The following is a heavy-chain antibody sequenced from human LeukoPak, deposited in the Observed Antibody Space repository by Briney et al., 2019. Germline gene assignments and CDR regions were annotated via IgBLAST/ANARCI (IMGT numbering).Heavy chain of an antibody. CDR3: AGYSTVTTADGYYGMDV. Sequence: SETLSLTCTVSGGSISSSSYYWGWIRQPPGKGLEWIGSIYYSGSTYYNPSLKSRVTISVDTSKNQFSLNLSSVTAADTAVYYCAGYSTVTTADGYYGMDVWGQGTTVIVSS. CDR1: GGSISSSSYY. CDR2: IYYSGST. D-gene: IGHD4-17*01. J-gene: IGHJ6*02. V-gene: IGHV4-39*01.